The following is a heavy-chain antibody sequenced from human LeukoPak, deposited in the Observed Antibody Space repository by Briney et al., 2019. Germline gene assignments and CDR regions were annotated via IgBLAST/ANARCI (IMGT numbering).Heavy chain of an antibody. CDR1: GFTFDDYA. J-gene: IGHJ4*02. D-gene: IGHD2-2*02. CDR3: AMATRYTLPDF. Sequence: GGSLRLSCAASGFTFDDYAMHWVRQAPGKSLEWVPFIDGDGATTRYADSVKGRFTVSRDNSRNSLYLQMNSLRTEDTALYYCAMATRYTLPDFWGQGAQVTVSS. CDR2: IDGDGATT. V-gene: IGHV3-43*02.